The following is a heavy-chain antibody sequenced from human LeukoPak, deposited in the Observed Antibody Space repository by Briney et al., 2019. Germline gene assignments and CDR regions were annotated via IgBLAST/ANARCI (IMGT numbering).Heavy chain of an antibody. D-gene: IGHD3-10*01. V-gene: IGHV3-23*01. CDR1: GFTFSNYA. CDR2: ISGSVDSS. J-gene: IGHJ4*02. CDR3: AKAYSGSGSYYNSQDY. Sequence: SGGSLRLSCAASGFTFSNYAMSWVRQAPGKGLEWVSAISGSVDSSYYADSVKGRFTISRDNSKNTLYLQMNSLRVEDTAVYYCAKAYSGSGSYYNSQDYWGQGTLVTVSS.